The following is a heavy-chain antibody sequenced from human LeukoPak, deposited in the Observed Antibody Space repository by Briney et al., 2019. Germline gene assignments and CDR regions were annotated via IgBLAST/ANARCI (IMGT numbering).Heavy chain of an antibody. J-gene: IGHJ5*02. Sequence: SETLSLTCAVSGYSISSGYYWGWIRQPQGKGREWFGSINHSGSTYYNPSLKSRVTISVDTSKNQFSLKLSSVTAADTAVYYCARDRYCSSTSCWGWFDPWGQGTLVTVSS. CDR3: ARDRYCSSTSCWGWFDP. CDR2: INHSGST. V-gene: IGHV4-38-2*02. D-gene: IGHD2-2*01. CDR1: GYSISSGYY.